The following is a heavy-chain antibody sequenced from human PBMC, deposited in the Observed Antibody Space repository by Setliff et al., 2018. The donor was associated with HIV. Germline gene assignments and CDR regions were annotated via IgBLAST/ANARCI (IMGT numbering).Heavy chain of an antibody. CDR3: MCGGRTATTH. CDR2: ITNTGSST. D-gene: IGHD2-21*01. J-gene: IGHJ4*02. CDR1: GFTFSDYY. V-gene: IGHV3-11*04. Sequence: PGGSLRLSCAASGFTFSDYYLNWFRLAPGKGLEWISHITNTGSSTNYADSVKGRFTISRDNAKYSLYLQMNTLRVEDTAVYYCMCGGRTATTHWGQGTLVTVSS.